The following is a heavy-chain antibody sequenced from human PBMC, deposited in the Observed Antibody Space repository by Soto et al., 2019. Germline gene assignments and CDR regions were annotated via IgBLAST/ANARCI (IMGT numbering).Heavy chain of an antibody. V-gene: IGHV4-34*01. CDR3: ARGPRVVWVVPTAQRDVFDI. CDR1: GGSFSDFY. J-gene: IGHJ3*02. CDR2: INHSGST. Sequence: QVQLQQWGAGLLKPSETLSLTCAVYGGSFSDFYWNCIRQPPGKGLEWIGEINHSGSTRYNPSLKSRVTIPVDTSKNQVSLKLTSVTAADTAVYYCARGPRVVWVVPTAQRDVFDIWGQGTMVTVSS. D-gene: IGHD2-2*01.